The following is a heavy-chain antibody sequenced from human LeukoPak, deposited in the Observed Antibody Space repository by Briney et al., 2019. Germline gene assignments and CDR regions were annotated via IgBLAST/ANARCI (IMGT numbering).Heavy chain of an antibody. Sequence: SETLSLTCTVSGGSISSYYWSWIRQPPGKGLEWIGYNYYSGSTNYDPSLKSRVTISVDTSKNQFSLKLSSVTAADTAVYYCARGLVVVAASSNWFDPWGQGTLVTVSS. J-gene: IGHJ5*02. V-gene: IGHV4-59*01. CDR2: NYYSGST. CDR1: GGSISSYY. D-gene: IGHD2-15*01. CDR3: ARGLVVVAASSNWFDP.